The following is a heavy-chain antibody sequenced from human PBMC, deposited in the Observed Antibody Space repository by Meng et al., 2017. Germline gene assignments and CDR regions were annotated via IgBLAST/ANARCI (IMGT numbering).Heavy chain of an antibody. J-gene: IGHJ4*02. V-gene: IGHV4-34*01. D-gene: IGHD6-13*01. Sequence: QVQLQQWCAGMLKPSETLSLTCSVYGGSFSGYYWSWIRQPPGKGLEWIGEINHSGSTNYNPSLKSRVTISVDTSKNQFSLKLSSVTAADTAVYYCASSAWYSDNPGYFDYWGQGTLVTVSS. CDR3: ASSAWYSDNPGYFDY. CDR1: GGSFSGYY. CDR2: INHSGST.